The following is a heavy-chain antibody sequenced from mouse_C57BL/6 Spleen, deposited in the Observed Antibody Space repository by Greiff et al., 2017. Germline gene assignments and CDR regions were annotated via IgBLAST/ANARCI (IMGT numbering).Heavy chain of an antibody. D-gene: IGHD1-1*01. Sequence: QVQLQQSGAELARPGASVKLSCKASGYTFTSYGISWVKQRAGQGLEWIGEIYPRSGNTYYNEKFKGKATLTADKSSSTAYMGLSSLTSEDSAVYFCARYGSSPWFAYWGQGTLVTVSA. J-gene: IGHJ3*01. V-gene: IGHV1-81*01. CDR2: IYPRSGNT. CDR1: GYTFTSYG. CDR3: ARYGSSPWFAY.